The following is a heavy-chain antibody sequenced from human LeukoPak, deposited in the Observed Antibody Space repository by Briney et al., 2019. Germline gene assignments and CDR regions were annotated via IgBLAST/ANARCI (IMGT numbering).Heavy chain of an antibody. V-gene: IGHV3-23*01. J-gene: IGHJ4*02. Sequence: PGGSQRLSCAASGFTFSSYGMSWVRQAPGKGLDWVSSISGTGGSTYYADSVKGRFTISRDNSKNTLYLQMNSLRAEDTAVYYCAKNSMIVVVSESLDYWGQGTLVTVSS. CDR1: GFTFSSYG. D-gene: IGHD3-22*01. CDR3: AKNSMIVVVSESLDY. CDR2: ISGTGGST.